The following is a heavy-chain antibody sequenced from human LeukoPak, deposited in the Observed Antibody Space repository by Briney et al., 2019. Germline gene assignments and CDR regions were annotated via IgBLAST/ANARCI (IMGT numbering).Heavy chain of an antibody. CDR1: AFTFSSYN. J-gene: IGHJ4*02. D-gene: IGHD2-21*02. CDR3: ARGGDPDY. CDR2: ISTSSGTI. Sequence: GGPLRLSCAASAFTFSSYNLNWVRQAPGKGLEWVSYISTSSGTIFYADSVKGRFTISRDNAKNSLYLQMNSLRAEDTAVYYCARGGDPDYWGQGTLVTVSS. V-gene: IGHV3-48*04.